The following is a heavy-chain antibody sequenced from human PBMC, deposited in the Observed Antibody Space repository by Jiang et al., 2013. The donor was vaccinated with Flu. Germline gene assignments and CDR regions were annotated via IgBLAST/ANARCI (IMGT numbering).Heavy chain of an antibody. CDR3: ARIGASYCSSFSCYASGMDV. V-gene: IGHV4-39*07. J-gene: IGHJ6*02. Sequence: GPGLVKPSETLSVTCTVSGGSISNNNYYWGWIRQPPGKGLEWIGSIYYSGSTYYNPSFKSRVTISVDTSKNQFSLKVYSVSAADTAVYYCARIGASYCSSFSCYASGMDVWGQGTT. D-gene: IGHD2-2*01. CDR1: GGSISNNNYY. CDR2: IYYSGST.